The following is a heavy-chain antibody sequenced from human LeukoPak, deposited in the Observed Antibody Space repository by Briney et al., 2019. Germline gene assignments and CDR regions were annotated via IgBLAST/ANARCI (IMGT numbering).Heavy chain of an antibody. J-gene: IGHJ4*02. CDR2: MNPNSGNT. V-gene: IGHV1-8*01. Sequence: ASVKVSCKASRYTFTSYDINWVRQATGQGLEWMGWMNPNSGNTGYAQKFQGRVTMTRNTSISTAYMELSSLRSEDTAVYYCARGLGDDFWSGYYSFDYWGQGTLVTVSS. CDR3: ARGLGDDFWSGYYSFDY. D-gene: IGHD3-3*01. CDR1: RYTFTSYD.